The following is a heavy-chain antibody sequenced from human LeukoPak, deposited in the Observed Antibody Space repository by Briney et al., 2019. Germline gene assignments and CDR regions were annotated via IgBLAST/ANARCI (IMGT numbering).Heavy chain of an antibody. Sequence: GGSLRLSCAASGFTFNNYWMNWVRQAPGKGLEWVANIKQDGSEKYYVDSVKGRFTISRDNAKNSLYLQMNSLRAEDTAVYYCARDQSGRNTMDYWGQGTLVTVSS. D-gene: IGHD1-26*01. CDR2: IKQDGSEK. J-gene: IGHJ4*02. CDR3: ARDQSGRNTMDY. CDR1: GFTFNNYW. V-gene: IGHV3-7*03.